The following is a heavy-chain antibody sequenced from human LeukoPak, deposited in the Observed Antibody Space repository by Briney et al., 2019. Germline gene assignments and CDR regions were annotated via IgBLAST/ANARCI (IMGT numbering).Heavy chain of an antibody. Sequence: PSETPSLTCTVSGGSISIYYWNWIRQPAGKGLEWIGRIFTSGITNHNPSLKSRVTMSVDTSKNQFSLNLSSVIAADTAIYYCARGTSGTYYNPLGYMDVWGKGTTVTVSS. CDR2: IFTSGIT. V-gene: IGHV4-4*07. D-gene: IGHD3-10*01. J-gene: IGHJ6*03. CDR1: GGSISIYY. CDR3: ARGTSGTYYNPLGYMDV.